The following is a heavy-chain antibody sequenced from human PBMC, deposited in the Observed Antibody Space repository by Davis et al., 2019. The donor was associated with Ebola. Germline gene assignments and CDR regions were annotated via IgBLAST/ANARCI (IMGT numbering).Heavy chain of an antibody. Sequence: PGGSLRLSCAVSGFTFSNFWMSWVRQTPGKGLEWLANIKQDGREIHYEDSVKGRFTISRDNAKNSLYLQMNSLRADDTAVYYCARGAFGGVILGYWGQGTLVTVSS. J-gene: IGHJ4*02. V-gene: IGHV3-7*01. CDR3: ARGAFGGVILGY. CDR1: GFTFSNFW. CDR2: IKQDGREI. D-gene: IGHD3-16*02.